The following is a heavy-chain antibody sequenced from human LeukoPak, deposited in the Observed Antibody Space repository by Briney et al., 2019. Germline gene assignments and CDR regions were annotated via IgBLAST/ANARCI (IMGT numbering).Heavy chain of an antibody. CDR2: IYIDDTT. J-gene: IGHJ3*02. CDR3: TRAGEVLPHDGFDI. Sequence: GSLRLSCAASGFTISRNYMSWVRQAQGRGLEWVSIIYIDDTTYYADSVRGRFTISRDISKNTVYLQMYSLRVEDTAVYFCTRAGEVLPHDGFDIWGRGTMVTVSS. D-gene: IGHD3-10*01. V-gene: IGHV3-53*01. CDR1: GFTISRNY.